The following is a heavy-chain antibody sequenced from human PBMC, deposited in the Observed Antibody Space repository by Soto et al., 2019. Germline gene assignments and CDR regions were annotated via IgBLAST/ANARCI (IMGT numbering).Heavy chain of an antibody. D-gene: IGHD6-19*01. Sequence: QVQLQESGPGLVKPSETLSLTCTVSGGSVSSGSYFWSWIRQPPGKGLEWFGYIYYSGRTTYIPPLKSRVTISVDTSKNQFTLKLSAVTAAETAVYYCASYSSGWYDVSFWGQGTLVTVSS. CDR2: IYYSGRT. V-gene: IGHV4-61*01. CDR3: ASYSSGWYDVSF. CDR1: GGSVSSGSYF. J-gene: IGHJ4*02.